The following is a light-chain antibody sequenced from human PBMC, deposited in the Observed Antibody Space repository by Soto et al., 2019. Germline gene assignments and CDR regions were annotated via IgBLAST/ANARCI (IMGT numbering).Light chain of an antibody. V-gene: IGKV1-5*03. Sequence: DIQVTQSPATLSASVGDTVSITCRASQSVLTWLAWYQQKPGKAPNLLIYKASRLRDGVPSRFSGSGSGTDFTLTISSLKPDDFASYFCKHYFSYPYAFVQGTKLEI. CDR2: KAS. CDR1: QSVLTW. J-gene: IGKJ2*01. CDR3: KHYFSYPYA.